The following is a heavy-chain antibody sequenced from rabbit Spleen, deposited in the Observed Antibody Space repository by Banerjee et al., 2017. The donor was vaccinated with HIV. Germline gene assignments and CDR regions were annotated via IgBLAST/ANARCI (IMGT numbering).Heavy chain of an antibody. CDR1: GVSFSDKDV. D-gene: IGHD4-1*01. V-gene: IGHV1S45*01. Sequence: QEQLVESGGGLVTLGGSLTLTCKASGVSFSDKDVMCWVRQAPGKGLEWIACINIVTGKDVYATWAKGRFIMSRTSSTTVTLQMTSLTAADTATYFCARETSSGWGVVSYYFNLWGPGTLVTVS. J-gene: IGHJ4*01. CDR2: INIVTGKD. CDR3: ARETSSGWGVVSYYFNL.